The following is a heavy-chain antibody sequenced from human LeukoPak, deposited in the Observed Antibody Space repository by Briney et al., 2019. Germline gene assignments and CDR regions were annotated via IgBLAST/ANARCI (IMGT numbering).Heavy chain of an antibody. CDR1: GLTVSSNY. Sequence: GGSLRLSCAASGLTVSSNYMSWVRQAPGKGLEWVSVIYSGGSTYYADSVKGRFTVSRDNSKNTLYLQMNSLRAEDTAVYYCARGVYGSGYYYYMDVWGKGTAVTVSS. J-gene: IGHJ6*03. CDR3: ARGVYGSGYYYYMDV. CDR2: IYSGGST. V-gene: IGHV3-53*01. D-gene: IGHD3-10*01.